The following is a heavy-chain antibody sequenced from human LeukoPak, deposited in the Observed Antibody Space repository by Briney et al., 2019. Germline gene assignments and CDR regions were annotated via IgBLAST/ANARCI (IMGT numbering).Heavy chain of an antibody. D-gene: IGHD2-8*02. V-gene: IGHV3-23*01. CDR1: GFTFSSYA. CDR2: ISGSGGST. Sequence: GGSLRLSCAASGFTFSSYAMSWVRQAPGKGLEWVSAISGSGGSTYYADSVKGRFTISRDNAKNSLYLQMNSLRAEDTAVYYCARDQQVVYATYYYYYYMDVWGKGTTVTVSS. CDR3: ARDQQVVYATYYYYYYMDV. J-gene: IGHJ6*03.